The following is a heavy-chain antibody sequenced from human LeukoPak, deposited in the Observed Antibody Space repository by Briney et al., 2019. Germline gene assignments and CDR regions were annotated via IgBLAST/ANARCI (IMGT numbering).Heavy chain of an antibody. CDR1: GGSFSGYY. D-gene: IGHD5-18*01. V-gene: IGHV4-34*01. CDR3: ARAEYSYGPYYFDY. CDR2: INHSGST. Sequence: PSETLSLTCAVYGGSFSGYYWSWIRQPPGKGLEWIGEINHSGSTNYNPSLKSRVTISVDTSKNQFSLKLSSVTAADTAVYYCARAEYSYGPYYFDYWGQGTLVTVSS. J-gene: IGHJ4*02.